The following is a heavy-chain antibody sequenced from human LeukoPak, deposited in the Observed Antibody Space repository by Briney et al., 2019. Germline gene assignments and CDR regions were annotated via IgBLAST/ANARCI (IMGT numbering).Heavy chain of an antibody. V-gene: IGHV3-30*02. D-gene: IGHD3-10*01. CDR1: GFTFSSYG. J-gene: IGHJ6*03. CDR3: AKAPQYYYGSGSSYYYYYMDV. CDR2: INYDGSNK. Sequence: GGSLRLSCAASGFTFSSYGMHWVRQAPGKGLEWVAFINYDGSNKYYADSVKGRFTISRDNSKNTLYLQMNSLRAEDTAVYYCAKAPQYYYGSGSSYYYYYMDVWGKGTTVTISS.